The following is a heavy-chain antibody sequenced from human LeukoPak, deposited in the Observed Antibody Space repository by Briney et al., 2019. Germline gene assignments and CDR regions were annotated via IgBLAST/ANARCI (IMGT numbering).Heavy chain of an antibody. CDR2: IYYSGGT. CDR1: GDSITSSSHY. Sequence: SETLSLTCTVSGDSITSSSHYWGWIRQPPGKGLAWIGSIYYSGGTYYNPSLKSRVTISVDTSKNQFSLKLSSVTAADTAVYYCAREILTGSSRGAFDIWGQGTMVTVSS. CDR3: AREILTGSSRGAFDI. D-gene: IGHD3-9*01. J-gene: IGHJ3*02. V-gene: IGHV4-39*07.